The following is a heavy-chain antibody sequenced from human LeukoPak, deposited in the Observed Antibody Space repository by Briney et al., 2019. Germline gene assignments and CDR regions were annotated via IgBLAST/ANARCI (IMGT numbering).Heavy chain of an antibody. CDR2: IYYSGST. V-gene: IGHV4-59*01. CDR1: GDSNNCYY. CDR3: AGGGSSGYNYV. D-gene: IGHD5-18*01. J-gene: IGHJ1*01. Sequence: SETLSLTCTVSGDSNNCYYWSWIRQSPGKGLEWIGSIYYSGSTNYNPSLKSRVTISVDTSKSRFSLEVTSVTSADTAIYYCAGGGSSGYNYVWGQGTLVTVSS.